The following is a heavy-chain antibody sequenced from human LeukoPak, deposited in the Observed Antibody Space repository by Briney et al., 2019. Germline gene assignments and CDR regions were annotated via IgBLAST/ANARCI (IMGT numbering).Heavy chain of an antibody. D-gene: IGHD6-19*01. Sequence: GGSLRLSCAASGFTFDDYTMHWVRQAPGKGLEWVSLISWDGGSTYYADSVKGRFTISRDNSKNSLYLQMNSLKTEDTAVYYCTRLSPYSSGTTTFDYWGQGTLVTVSS. CDR2: ISWDGGST. CDR1: GFTFDDYT. V-gene: IGHV3-43*01. J-gene: IGHJ4*02. CDR3: TRLSPYSSGTTTFDY.